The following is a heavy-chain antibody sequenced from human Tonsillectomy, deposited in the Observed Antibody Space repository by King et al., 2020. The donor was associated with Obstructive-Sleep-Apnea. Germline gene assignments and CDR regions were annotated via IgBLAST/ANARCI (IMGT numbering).Heavy chain of an antibody. CDR2: ISGSGGST. V-gene: IGHV3-23*04. CDR1: GFTFSSYV. J-gene: IGHJ4*02. D-gene: IGHD3-10*01. Sequence: VQLVESGGGLVQPGGSLRLSCAASGFTFSSYVMSWVRQAPGKGLEWVSGISGSGGSTYYADSVKGRFTISRDNSKKTLYLHMNSLRAEDTAVYYCAKGGGLSYYGSGSYSDYWGQGTLVTVSS. CDR3: AKGGGLSYYGSGSYSDY.